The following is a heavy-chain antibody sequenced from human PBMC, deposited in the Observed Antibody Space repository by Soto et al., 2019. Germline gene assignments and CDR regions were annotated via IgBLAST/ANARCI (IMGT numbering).Heavy chain of an antibody. CDR2: IYPGDSDT. V-gene: IGHV5-51*01. D-gene: IGHD3-3*01. Sequence: GESLKISCKGSGYSFTSYWIGWVRQMPGKGLEWMGIIYPGDSDTRYSPSFQGQVTISADKSISTAYLQWSSLKASDTAMYYCARQAYYDFWSGYRPDYYYGMDVWGQGTTVTVSS. CDR1: GYSFTSYW. CDR3: ARQAYYDFWSGYRPDYYYGMDV. J-gene: IGHJ6*02.